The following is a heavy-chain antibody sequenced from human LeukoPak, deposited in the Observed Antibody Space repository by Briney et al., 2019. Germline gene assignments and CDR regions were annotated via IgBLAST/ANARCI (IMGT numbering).Heavy chain of an antibody. V-gene: IGHV3-30*18. J-gene: IGHJ4*02. D-gene: IGHD3-22*01. CDR2: ISYDGSNK. CDR1: GFTFSSYG. CDR3: AKDDIGGYYDSSGYYYY. Sequence: PGGSLRLSCAASGFTFSSYGMHWVRQAPGNWLEWVAVISYDGSNKYYADSVKGRFTISRDNSKNTLYLQMNSLRAEDTAVYYCAKDDIGGYYDSSGYYYYWGQGTLVTVSS.